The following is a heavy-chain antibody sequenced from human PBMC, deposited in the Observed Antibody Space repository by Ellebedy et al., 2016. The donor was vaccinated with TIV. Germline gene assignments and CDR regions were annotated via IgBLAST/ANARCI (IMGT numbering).Heavy chain of an antibody. Sequence: SETLSLTCTVSGGSISSYYWSWIRQPPGRGLECIGYIYYSGSTNYNPSLKSRVTISVDTSKNQFSLKLSSVTAADTAVYYCAKLVSYYYGMDVWGQGTTVTVSS. J-gene: IGHJ6*02. D-gene: IGHD6-13*01. CDR1: GGSISSYY. CDR3: AKLVSYYYGMDV. CDR2: IYYSGST. V-gene: IGHV4-59*12.